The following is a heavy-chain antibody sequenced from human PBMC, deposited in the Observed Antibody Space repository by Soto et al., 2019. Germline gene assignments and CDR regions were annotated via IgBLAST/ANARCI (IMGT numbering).Heavy chain of an antibody. J-gene: IGHJ4*02. CDR2: ISWNSGNI. D-gene: IGHD3-3*01. V-gene: IGHV3-9*01. CDR3: AKSLKIFGLATTRSGPLDS. Sequence: EVHLMESGGGWVQPGRSLRLSCAASGFTFDNYAMHWVRQAPGKGLEWVSGISWNSGNIGYADSVKGRFTIARDNAKTSLYLVMNSLRAEDTALYYCAKSLKIFGLATTRSGPLDSWGQGALVTVSS. CDR1: GFTFDNYA.